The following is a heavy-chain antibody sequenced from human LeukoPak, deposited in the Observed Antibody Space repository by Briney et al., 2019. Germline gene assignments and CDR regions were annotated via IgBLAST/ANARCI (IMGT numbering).Heavy chain of an antibody. Sequence: GGSLRLSCEASGFTFSSYAMHWVRQAPGKGLEWVGVISSDGSNKYYADSVKGRFTISRDNSKNTLHLQMNSLRAEDTAVYYCARPYDSSGYYFAFDIWGQGTMVTVSS. CDR1: GFTFSSYA. J-gene: IGHJ3*02. D-gene: IGHD3-22*01. V-gene: IGHV3-30*04. CDR2: ISSDGSNK. CDR3: ARPYDSSGYYFAFDI.